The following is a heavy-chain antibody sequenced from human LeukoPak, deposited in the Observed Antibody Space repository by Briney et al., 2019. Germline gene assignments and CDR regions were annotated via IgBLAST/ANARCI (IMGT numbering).Heavy chain of an antibody. J-gene: IGHJ4*02. CDR1: GFTFDDYS. CDR3: AKGNRAVAGSFDY. Sequence: GRSLRLSCAASGFTFDDYSMHWVRQAPGKGLGWVSGISWNSGNIGFADSVKGRFTISRDNAKNSLYLQMNSLRAEDTALYYCAKGNRAVAGSFDYWGQGTLVTVSS. V-gene: IGHV3-9*01. D-gene: IGHD6-19*01. CDR2: ISWNSGNI.